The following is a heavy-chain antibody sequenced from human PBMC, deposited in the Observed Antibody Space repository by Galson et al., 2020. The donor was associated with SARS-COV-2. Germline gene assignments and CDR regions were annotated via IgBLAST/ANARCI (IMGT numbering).Heavy chain of an antibody. Sequence: GGSLRLSCAGSGFTFSDSDMHWVRQASGKGLEWVGRIKKKAKRSTTTYIASVTGRFTFSRDDSKNTAYLQMNSLKPEDTAVYYCTTAQEGSFDIWGQGTTVTVSS. D-gene: IGHD2-15*01. V-gene: IGHV3-73*01. CDR1: GFTFSDSD. J-gene: IGHJ3*02. CDR3: TTAQEGSFDI. CDR2: IKKKAKRSTT.